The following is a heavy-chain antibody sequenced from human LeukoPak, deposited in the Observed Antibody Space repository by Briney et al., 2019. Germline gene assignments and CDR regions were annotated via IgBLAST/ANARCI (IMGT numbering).Heavy chain of an antibody. V-gene: IGHV4-34*01. J-gene: IGHJ6*02. D-gene: IGHD1-14*01. Sequence: ASETLSLTCAVYGGSFSGYYWSWIRQPPGKGLEWIGEINHSGSTNYNPSLKSRVTISVDTSKNQFSLKLSSVTAADTAVYYCARVTTTPRHYYYGMDVWGQGTTVTVSS. CDR1: GGSFSGYY. CDR2: INHSGST. CDR3: ARVTTTPRHYYYGMDV.